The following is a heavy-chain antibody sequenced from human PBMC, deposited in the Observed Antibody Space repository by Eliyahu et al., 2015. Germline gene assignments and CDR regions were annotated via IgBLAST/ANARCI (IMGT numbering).Heavy chain of an antibody. CDR2: IYYARAT. CDR3: ARLYMKYSSSSAIAH. J-gene: IGHJ4*02. CDR1: GDSVSNINYY. V-gene: IGHV4-39*01. D-gene: IGHD6-6*01. Sequence: QLQLQESGPGLVKPSETLSLTCTVSGDSVSNINYYWAWLRQPPGTGREWIASIYYARATPPXPSLKSRVTISVDTSKDQFSLKLTSVTAADTAVYYCARLYMKYSSSSAIAHWGQGTLVTVSS.